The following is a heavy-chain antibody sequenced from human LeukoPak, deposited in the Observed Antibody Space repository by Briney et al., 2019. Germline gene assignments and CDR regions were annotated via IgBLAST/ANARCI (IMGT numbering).Heavy chain of an antibody. CDR3: ARAAYCGGDCYLAAFDI. V-gene: IGHV3-21*01. D-gene: IGHD2-21*01. Sequence: GGSLRLSCAASGFTFSSYSMNWVRQAPGKGLEWVSSISSSSSYIYYADSVKGRFTISRDNAKNSLYLQMNSLRAEDTAVYYCARAAYCGGDCYLAAFDIWGQGTMVTVSS. J-gene: IGHJ3*02. CDR2: ISSSSSYI. CDR1: GFTFSSYS.